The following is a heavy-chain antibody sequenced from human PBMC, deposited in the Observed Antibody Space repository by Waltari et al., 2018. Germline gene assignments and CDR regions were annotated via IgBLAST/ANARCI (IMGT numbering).Heavy chain of an antibody. D-gene: IGHD3-22*01. J-gene: IGHJ3*02. CDR2: IIPILGIA. CDR3: AREYYYDSSSSDAFDI. CDR1: AGTSSSYS. Sequence: QVPLVQSGAEVKNPGSSLKVSCKASAGTSSSYSIRWVRQAPRQGLEWMGRIIPILGIANYAQKFQGRVTITADKSTSTAYMELSSLRSEDTAVYYCAREYYYDSSSSDAFDIWGQGTMVTVSS. V-gene: IGHV1-69*09.